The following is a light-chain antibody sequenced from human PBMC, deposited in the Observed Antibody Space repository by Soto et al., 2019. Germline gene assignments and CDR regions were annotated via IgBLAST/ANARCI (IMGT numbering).Light chain of an antibody. V-gene: IGKV1-39*01. J-gene: IGKJ1*01. CDR3: QQANSFPWT. Sequence: DIQMTQSPSSLSASVGDRVTITCRASQTISSYLNWYQHKTGKAPKLLIYAASSLQSGVPSRFSGSGSGTDFTLTISSLQPEDFATYYCQQANSFPWTFGQGTKVDIK. CDR2: AAS. CDR1: QTISSY.